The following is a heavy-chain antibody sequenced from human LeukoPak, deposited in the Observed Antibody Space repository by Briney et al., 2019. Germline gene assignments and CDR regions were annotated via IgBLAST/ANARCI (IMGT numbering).Heavy chain of an antibody. D-gene: IGHD1-1*01. CDR3: ARETPARYDFDY. CDR1: GFTFSSYA. V-gene: IGHV3-23*01. J-gene: IGHJ4*02. Sequence: GGSLRLSCAASGFTFSSYAMSWVRQAPGKGLEWVSAISGSGGSTYYADSVKGRFTISRDNSKNTLYLQMNSLRAEDTALYFCARETPARYDFDYWGQGTLVTVSS. CDR2: ISGSGGST.